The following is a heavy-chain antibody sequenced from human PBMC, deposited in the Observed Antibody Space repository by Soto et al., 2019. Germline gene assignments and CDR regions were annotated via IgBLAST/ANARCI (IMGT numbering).Heavy chain of an antibody. CDR2: LSGGGYMT. D-gene: IGHD2-2*01. J-gene: IGHJ4*02. Sequence: GGSLRLSCAASGFAFSTYAMSWVRQAPGKGLEWVSALSGGGYMTYYADSVKGRFTISKDNSKNTLYLQMNSLRAEDTAIYYCGKASCTSTSCYSTNWGQGTLVTVSS. V-gene: IGHV3-23*01. CDR3: GKASCTSTSCYSTN. CDR1: GFAFSTYA.